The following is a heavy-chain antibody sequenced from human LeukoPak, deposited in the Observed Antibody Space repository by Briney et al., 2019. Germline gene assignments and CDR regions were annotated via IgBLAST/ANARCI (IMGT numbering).Heavy chain of an antibody. V-gene: IGHV3-21*01. CDR1: GFTFSSYS. D-gene: IGHD2-2*02. CDR3: ARGDCSSTSCYIDYYYYMDV. J-gene: IGHJ6*03. Sequence: GGSLRLSCAASGFTFSSYSMNWVRQAPGKGLEWVSSISSSSSYIYYADSVKGRFTISRDNAKNSLYLQMNSLRAEDTAVYYCARGDCSSTSCYIDYYYYMDVWGKGTTVTVSS. CDR2: ISSSSSYI.